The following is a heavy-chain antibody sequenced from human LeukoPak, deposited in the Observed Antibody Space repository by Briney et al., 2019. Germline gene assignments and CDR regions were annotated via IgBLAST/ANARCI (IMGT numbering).Heavy chain of an antibody. CDR3: ARERIVVVPAATYYYGMDV. Sequence: GGSLRLSCAASGFTFSNYAMNWVRQAPGKGLEWVSSISSSSSYIYYADSVKGRFTISRDNAKNSLYLQMNSLRAEDTAVYYCARERIVVVPAATYYYGMDVWGQGTTVTVSS. D-gene: IGHD2-2*01. CDR1: GFTFSNYA. V-gene: IGHV3-21*01. CDR2: ISSSSSYI. J-gene: IGHJ6*02.